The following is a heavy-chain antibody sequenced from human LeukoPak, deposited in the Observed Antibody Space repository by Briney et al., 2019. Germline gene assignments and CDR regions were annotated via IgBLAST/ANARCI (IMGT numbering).Heavy chain of an antibody. CDR3: ARVWFGELYVPTDV. D-gene: IGHD3-10*01. CDR1: GFTFSSYA. V-gene: IGHV3-30*04. J-gene: IGHJ6*04. CDR2: ISYDGSNK. Sequence: GGSLRLSCAASGFTFSSYAMHWVRQAPGKGLEWVAVISYDGSNKYYADSVKGRFTISRDNSKNTLYLQMNSLRAEDTAVYYCARVWFGELYVPTDVWGKGTTVTVSS.